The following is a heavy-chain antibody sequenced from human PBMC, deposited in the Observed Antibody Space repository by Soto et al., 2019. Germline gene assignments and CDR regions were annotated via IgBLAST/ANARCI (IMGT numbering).Heavy chain of an antibody. CDR3: AAIVVGATRHSDVDH. V-gene: IGHV4-39*01. Sequence: PSETVSLTCSVSGAPISSNDYFWAWIRQPPGRGLEFIASMHASGGTYHASSLKSRATMSLDTSKDQFSLKLQSVTAADTGTYYCAAIVVGATRHSDVDHWGQGTLVTVSS. J-gene: IGHJ4*02. CDR2: MHASGGT. D-gene: IGHD2-15*01. CDR1: GAPISSNDYF.